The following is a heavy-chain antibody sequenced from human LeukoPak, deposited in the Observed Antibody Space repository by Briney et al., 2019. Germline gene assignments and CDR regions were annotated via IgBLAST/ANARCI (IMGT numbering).Heavy chain of an antibody. V-gene: IGHV3-74*01. CDR1: GFTFSNAW. Sequence: GGSLRLSCAASGFTFSNAWMSWVRQAPGKGLVWVSRLNSDGSSSAFADSMKGRFTISRDNAKNTLYLQMNSLRAEDTAVYFCVRAKGGPGSTWAFDIWGQGTMVTVSS. CDR3: VRAKGGPGSTWAFDI. CDR2: LNSDGSSS. J-gene: IGHJ3*02. D-gene: IGHD6-13*01.